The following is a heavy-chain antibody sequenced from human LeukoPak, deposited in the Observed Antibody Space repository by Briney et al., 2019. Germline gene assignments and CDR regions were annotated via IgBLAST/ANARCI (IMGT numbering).Heavy chain of an antibody. V-gene: IGHV3-23*01. CDR1: GFTFSSYA. J-gene: IGHJ4*02. D-gene: IGHD2-15*01. Sequence: PGGSLRLSCAASGFTFSSYAMSWVRQAPGKGLEWVSAISGSGGSTYYADSVKGRFTISRDNSKNTLYLQMNSLRAEDMAVYYCAKPLIVVVAATRGSHGDYWGQGTLVTVSS. CDR3: AKPLIVVVAATRGSHGDY. CDR2: ISGSGGST.